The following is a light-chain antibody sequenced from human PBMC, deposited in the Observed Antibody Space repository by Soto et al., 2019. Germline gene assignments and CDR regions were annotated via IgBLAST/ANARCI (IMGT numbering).Light chain of an antibody. V-gene: IGKV1-39*01. CDR3: QQSYSTSPT. J-gene: IGKJ1*01. CDR1: QSISSY. CDR2: AAS. Sequence: DIQMTPSPSSRSASVGDRFTITCRAIQSISSYLNWYQQKPGKAPKLLIYAASSLQSGVPSRFSGSGSGTDFTLTISSLQPEDFATYYCQQSYSTSPTFGQGTKVDIK.